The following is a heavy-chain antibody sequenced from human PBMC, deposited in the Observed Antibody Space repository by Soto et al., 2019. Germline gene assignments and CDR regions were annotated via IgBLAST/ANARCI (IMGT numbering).Heavy chain of an antibody. J-gene: IGHJ4*02. CDR1: GGTFSSYA. D-gene: IGHD6-6*01. V-gene: IGHV1-69*13. CDR3: ASVTSIAARQFDY. CDR2: IIPIFGTA. Sequence: SVKVYCKASGGTFSSYAISWVRQAPGQGLEWMGGIIPIFGTANYAQKFQGRVTITADESTSTAYMELSSLRSEDTAVYYCASVTSIAARQFDYWGQGTLVTVSS.